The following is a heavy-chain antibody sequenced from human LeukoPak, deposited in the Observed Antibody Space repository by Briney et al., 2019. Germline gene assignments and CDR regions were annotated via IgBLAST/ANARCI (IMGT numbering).Heavy chain of an antibody. CDR1: GGTFSSYA. J-gene: IGHJ4*02. CDR2: IIPIFGTA. CDR3: ARADYYGLGY. Sequence: SVKVSCKASGGTFSSYAISWVRQAPGQGLEWMGGIIPIFGTANYAQKFQGRVTMTTDTSTRTVYMELGSLRSEDTAVYYCARADYYGLGYWGQGALITVSS. V-gene: IGHV1-69*05. D-gene: IGHD3-10*01.